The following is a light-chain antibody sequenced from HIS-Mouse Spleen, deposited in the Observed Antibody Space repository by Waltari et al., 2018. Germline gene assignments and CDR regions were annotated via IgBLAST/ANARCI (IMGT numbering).Light chain of an antibody. CDR1: SSDVGSYNL. V-gene: IGLV2-23*01. CDR3: CSYAGSSTYVV. J-gene: IGLJ2*01. Sequence: QSALTQPASVSGSPGQSITISCTGTSSDVGSYNLVSWYQHHPGKAPKLMIYEGSKRPSGVSNRFSCSKSGNTASLTISGLQAEDEADYYCCSYAGSSTYVVFGGGTKLTVL. CDR2: EGS.